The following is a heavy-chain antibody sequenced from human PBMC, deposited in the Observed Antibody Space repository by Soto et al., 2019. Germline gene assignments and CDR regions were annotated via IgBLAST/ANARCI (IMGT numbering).Heavy chain of an antibody. CDR3: ARAPGLWFGELSV. Sequence: GSLRLSCAASGFTFSSYAMHWVRQAPGKGLEWVAVISYDGSNKYYADSVKGRFTISRDNSKNTLYLQMNSLRAEDTAVYYCARAPGLWFGELSVWGQGTLVTVSS. V-gene: IGHV3-30-3*01. D-gene: IGHD3-10*01. CDR2: ISYDGSNK. CDR1: GFTFSSYA. J-gene: IGHJ4*02.